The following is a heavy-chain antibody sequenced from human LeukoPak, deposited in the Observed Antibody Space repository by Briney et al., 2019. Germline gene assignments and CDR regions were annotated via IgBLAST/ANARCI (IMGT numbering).Heavy chain of an antibody. CDR1: GFTFSSYE. CDR3: ASLDSSGYGIDY. CDR2: ISSSGSTI. Sequence: GGYLRLSCAASGFTFSSYEMNWVRQAPGKGLEWVSYISSSGSTIYYADSVKGRFTISRDNAKNSLYLQMNSLRAEDTAVYYCASLDSSGYGIDYWGQGTLVTVSS. J-gene: IGHJ4*02. D-gene: IGHD3-22*01. V-gene: IGHV3-48*03.